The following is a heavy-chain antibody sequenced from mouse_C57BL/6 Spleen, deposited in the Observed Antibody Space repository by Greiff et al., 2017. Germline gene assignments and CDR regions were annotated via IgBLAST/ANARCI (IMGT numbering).Heavy chain of an antibody. CDR1: GYTFTSYW. V-gene: IGHV1-7*01. CDR3: AKDRNLGGAMDY. Sequence: QVQLKESGAELAKPGASVKLSCKASGYTFTSYWMHWVKQRPGQGLEWIGYINPSSGYTKYNQKFKDKATLTADKSSSPAYMQLSSLTYEDSAVYYCAKDRNLGGAMDYWGQGTSVTVSS. CDR2: INPSSGYT. J-gene: IGHJ4*01. D-gene: IGHD2-1*01.